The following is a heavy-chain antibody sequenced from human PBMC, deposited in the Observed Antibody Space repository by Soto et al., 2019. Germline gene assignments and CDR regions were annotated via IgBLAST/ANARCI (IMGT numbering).Heavy chain of an antibody. CDR1: GGTFSSYA. V-gene: IGHV1-69*01. Sequence: QVQLVQSGAEVKKPGSSVKVSCKASGGTFSSYAISWVRQAPGQGLEWMGGIIPIFGTANYAQKFQGRVTITADESTSTAYMELSSLRSEDTAVYYCARGRFPTYRSSTGCQYYYGMDVWGQGTTVTVSS. D-gene: IGHD2-2*01. J-gene: IGHJ6*02. CDR3: ARGRFPTYRSSTGCQYYYGMDV. CDR2: IIPIFGTA.